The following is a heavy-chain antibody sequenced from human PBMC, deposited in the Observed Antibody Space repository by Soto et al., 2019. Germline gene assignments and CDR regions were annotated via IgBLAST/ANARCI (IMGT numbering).Heavy chain of an antibody. CDR2: ISAYNGNT. J-gene: IGHJ6*02. CDR1: GYTFTSYG. D-gene: IGHD3-16*01. V-gene: IGHV1-18*04. CDR3: ARVDLGYYYSGMDV. Sequence: ASVKVSCKASGYTFTSYGISWVRQAPGQGLEWMGWISAYNGNTNYAQKLQGRVTMTTDTSTSTAYMELRSLRSDDTAVYYCARVDLGYYYSGMDVWGQGTTVTVYS.